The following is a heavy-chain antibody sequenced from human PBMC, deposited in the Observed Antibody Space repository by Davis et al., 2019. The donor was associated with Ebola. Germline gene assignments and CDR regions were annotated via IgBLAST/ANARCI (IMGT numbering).Heavy chain of an antibody. J-gene: IGHJ4*02. CDR1: GGSISSYY. D-gene: IGHD6-19*01. V-gene: IGHV4-59*08. Sequence: MPSETLSLTCTVSGGSISSYYWSWSQQPPGKGLEWIGYIYYSGSTNYNPSLKSRVTISVDTSKNQFSLKLSSVTAADTAVYYCARRVAVTGYFDYWGQGILVTVSS. CDR2: IYYSGST. CDR3: ARRVAVTGYFDY.